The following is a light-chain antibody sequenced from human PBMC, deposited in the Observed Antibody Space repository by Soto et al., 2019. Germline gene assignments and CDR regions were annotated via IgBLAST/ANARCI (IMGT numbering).Light chain of an antibody. CDR3: QQYDNSPLYT. Sequence: EIVLTQSPGTLSLSPGERAPLSCRASQGVSSSYLAWYQQKPGQAPRLLIYAASSRATGIPDRFSGSGSGTDFTLTINRLEPEDFAVYYCQQYDNSPLYTFGQGTKLEI. J-gene: IGKJ2*01. CDR2: AAS. CDR1: QGVSSSY. V-gene: IGKV3-20*01.